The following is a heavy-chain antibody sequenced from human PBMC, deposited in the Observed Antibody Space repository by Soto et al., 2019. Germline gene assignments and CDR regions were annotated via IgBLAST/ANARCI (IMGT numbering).Heavy chain of an antibody. J-gene: IGHJ3*02. CDR2: ISAYNGNT. Sequence: EASVKVSCKASGYTFTSYGISWVRQAPGQGLEWMGWISAYNGNTNYAQKLQGRVTMTTDTSTSTAYMELRSLRSDDTAVYYCARDRPGYYDSSGPDDAFDIWGQGTMVTVSS. CDR3: ARDRPGYYDSSGPDDAFDI. CDR1: GYTFTSYG. V-gene: IGHV1-18*01. D-gene: IGHD3-22*01.